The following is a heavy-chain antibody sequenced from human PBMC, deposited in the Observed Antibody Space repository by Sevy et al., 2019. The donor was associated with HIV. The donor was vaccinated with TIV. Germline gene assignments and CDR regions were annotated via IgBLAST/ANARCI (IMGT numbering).Heavy chain of an antibody. J-gene: IGHJ5*02. Sequence: GESLKISCKGSGYSFTSYWIGWVRQMPGKGLEWMGIIYPGDSDTRYSPSFQGQVTISADKSISTAYLQWSSLKASDTAMYYCARRWNIVAAGTGGWFDPWGQGTLVTVSS. CDR1: GYSFTSYW. D-gene: IGHD6-13*01. V-gene: IGHV5-51*01. CDR2: IYPGDSDT. CDR3: ARRWNIVAAGTGGWFDP.